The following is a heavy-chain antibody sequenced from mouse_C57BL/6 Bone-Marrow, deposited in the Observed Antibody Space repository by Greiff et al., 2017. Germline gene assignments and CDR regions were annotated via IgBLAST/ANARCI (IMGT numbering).Heavy chain of an antibody. V-gene: IGHV14-2*01. D-gene: IGHD2-3*01. CDR2: IDPEDGET. CDR3: AKLLLQYFDY. CDR1: GFNIKDYY. J-gene: IGHJ2*01. Sequence: VQLQQSGAELVKPGASVKLSCTASGFNIKDYYMNWVKQRTEKGLEWIGRIDPEDGETKSAPKFQGKATITADTSSNSAYLQHRSLTSDDTSVDYCAKLLLQYFDYWGQGTTLTVSS.